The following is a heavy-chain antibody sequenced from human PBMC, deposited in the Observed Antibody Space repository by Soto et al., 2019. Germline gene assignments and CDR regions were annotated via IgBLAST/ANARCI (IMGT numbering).Heavy chain of an antibody. Sequence: PSETLSLTCTVSGGSISSYYWSWIRQPPGKGLEWIGYIYYSGSTNYNPSLKSRVTISVDTSKNQFSLKLSSVTAADTAVYYCARLRFLEWQEYYFDYWGQGTLVTVSS. V-gene: IGHV4-59*08. CDR2: IYYSGST. CDR1: GGSISSYY. J-gene: IGHJ4*02. CDR3: ARLRFLEWQEYYFDY. D-gene: IGHD3-3*01.